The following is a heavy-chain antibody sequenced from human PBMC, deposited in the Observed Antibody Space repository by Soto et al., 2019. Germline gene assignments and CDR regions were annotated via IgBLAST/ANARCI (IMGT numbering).Heavy chain of an antibody. J-gene: IGHJ6*02. CDR2: IIPIFGTA. Sequence: QVQPVQSGAEVKKPGSSVKVSCKASGGTFSSYAISWVRQAPGQGLEWMGGIIPIFGTANYAQKFQGRVTITADESTSTAYMELSSLRSEDTAVYYCASRITMVRGVIDYYYGMDVWGQGTTVTVSS. V-gene: IGHV1-69*01. D-gene: IGHD3-10*01. CDR1: GGTFSSYA. CDR3: ASRITMVRGVIDYYYGMDV.